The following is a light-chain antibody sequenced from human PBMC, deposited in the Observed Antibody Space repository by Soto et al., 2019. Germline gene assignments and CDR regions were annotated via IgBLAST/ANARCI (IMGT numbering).Light chain of an antibody. CDR1: QSISTS. J-gene: IGKJ2*01. CDR2: RAS. Sequence: DIQMTQSPSTVSASVGDRVAITCRASQSISTSLAWYQQKPGKAPRILIDRASSLEEGVPSRFSGSGSGTAFTLTVGCLQPDDFASYYCQQYASHSQVTFGQGTKLEI. V-gene: IGKV1-5*03. CDR3: QQYASHSQVT.